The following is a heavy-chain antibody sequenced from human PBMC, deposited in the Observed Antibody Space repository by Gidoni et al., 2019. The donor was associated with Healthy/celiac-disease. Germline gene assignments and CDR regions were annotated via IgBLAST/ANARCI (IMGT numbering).Heavy chain of an antibody. D-gene: IGHD6-25*01. J-gene: IGHJ6*02. CDR3: AKVVGIAAWGGPGYYYGMDV. CDR2: ISGSGGST. V-gene: IGHV3-23*01. Sequence: EVQLLESGGGLVQPGGSLRLSCAASGFTFSSYAMSWVRQAPGKGLEWVSAISGSGGSTYYADSVKGRFTISRDNSKNTLYLQMNSLRAEDTAVYYCAKVVGIAAWGGPGYYYGMDVWGQGTTVTVSS. CDR1: GFTFSSYA.